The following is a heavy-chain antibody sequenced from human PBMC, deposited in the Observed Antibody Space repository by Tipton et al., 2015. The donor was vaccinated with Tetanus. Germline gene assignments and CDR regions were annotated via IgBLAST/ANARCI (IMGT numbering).Heavy chain of an antibody. D-gene: IGHD3-10*01. CDR1: GYTFIDYY. Sequence: QLVQSGPEVKKPGATVKISCMVSGYTFIDYYIHWVQQAPGKGLEWMGLIDPEDGETVYAEKFQGRVTITADTSTDTAYMELRSLEFDDTATYYFSTDINGEAYWGQGTPVTVSS. CDR3: STDINGEAY. V-gene: IGHV1-69-2*01. J-gene: IGHJ4*02. CDR2: IDPEDGET.